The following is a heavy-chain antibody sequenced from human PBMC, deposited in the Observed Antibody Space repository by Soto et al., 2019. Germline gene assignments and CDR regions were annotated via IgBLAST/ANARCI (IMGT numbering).Heavy chain of an antibody. CDR1: GGTFSSYA. J-gene: IGHJ4*02. Sequence: SVKVSCKASGGTFSSYAISWVRQAPGQGLEWKGGIIPIFGTANYAQKFQGRVTITADESTSTAYMELSSLRSEDTAVYYCARFGWLAVTEFDYWGQGTLVTVS. V-gene: IGHV1-69*13. CDR3: ARFGWLAVTEFDY. CDR2: IIPIFGTA. D-gene: IGHD4-4*01.